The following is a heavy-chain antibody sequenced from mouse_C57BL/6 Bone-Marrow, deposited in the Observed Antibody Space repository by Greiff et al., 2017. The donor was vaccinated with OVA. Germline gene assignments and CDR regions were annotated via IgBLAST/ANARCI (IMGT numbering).Heavy chain of an antibody. V-gene: IGHV5-6*02. CDR3: ARRGLGFAY. J-gene: IGHJ3*01. CDR2: ISSGGSYT. Sequence: EVKLMESGGDLVKPGGSLKLSCAASGFTFSSYGMSWVRQTPDKRLEWVATISSGGSYTYYPDSVKGRFTISRDNAKNNLYLQMSSLKSEDTAMYYCARRGLGFAYWGQGTLVTVSA. CDR1: GFTFSSYG. D-gene: IGHD3-1*01.